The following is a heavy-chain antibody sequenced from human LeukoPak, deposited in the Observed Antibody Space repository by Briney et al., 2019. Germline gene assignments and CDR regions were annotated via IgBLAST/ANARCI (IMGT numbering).Heavy chain of an antibody. D-gene: IGHD3-3*01. V-gene: IGHV1-24*01. CDR1: GYTFTELS. J-gene: IGHJ6*03. CDR3: ATGDFWSRSYYYYYYIDV. Sequence: ASVKVSCKVSGYTFTELSMHWVRQAPGKGLEWMGGFDPEDGETIYAQKFLGRVTMTEDASTDTAYMELSSLRSEDTAVYYCATGDFWSRSYYYYYYIDVWGKGTTVTVSS. CDR2: FDPEDGET.